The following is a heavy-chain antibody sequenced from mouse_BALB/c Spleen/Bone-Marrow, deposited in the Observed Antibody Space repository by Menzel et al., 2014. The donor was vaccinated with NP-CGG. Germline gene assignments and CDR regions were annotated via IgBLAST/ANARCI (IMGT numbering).Heavy chain of an antibody. V-gene: IGHV1-31*01. Sequence: EVKLMESGPELVKPGASVKISCKASGYSFTGYYKHWVKQSHVKSLEWIGRINPYNGATSYNQNFKDKASLTVDKSSSTAYMELHSLTSEDSAVYYCARYDYYGSSFFDYWGQGTTLTVSS. D-gene: IGHD1-1*01. CDR3: ARYDYYGSSFFDY. J-gene: IGHJ2*01. CDR1: GYSFTGYY. CDR2: INPYNGAT.